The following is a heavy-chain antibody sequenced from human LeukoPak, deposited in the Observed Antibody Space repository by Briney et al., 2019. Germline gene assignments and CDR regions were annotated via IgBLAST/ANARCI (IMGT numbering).Heavy chain of an antibody. D-gene: IGHD3-22*01. CDR1: GFTFSSYS. J-gene: IGHJ4*02. Sequence: GGSLRLSCAASGFTFSSYSMNWVRQAPGKGLEWVSSISSSSSYIYYADSVKGRFTISRDNAKNSLYLQMNSLRAEDTAVYYCAREHYNYYDNSGSIDYWGQRTLVTVSS. CDR3: AREHYNYYDNSGSIDY. CDR2: ISSSSSYI. V-gene: IGHV3-21*01.